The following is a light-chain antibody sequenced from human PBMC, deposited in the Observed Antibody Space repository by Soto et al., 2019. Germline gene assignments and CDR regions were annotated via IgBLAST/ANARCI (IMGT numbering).Light chain of an antibody. CDR2: DVS. Sequence: QSVLTQPPSVSGSPGQSVTISCTGTSSDIGGYNYVSWYQQLPGKYPKLMIYDVSKRPSGVPDRFSGSNSGNTAALTISGLRTEDEADYYCCSYAGTTHVFGTGTKLTVL. CDR3: CSYAGTTHV. V-gene: IGLV2-11*01. CDR1: SSDIGGYNY. J-gene: IGLJ1*01.